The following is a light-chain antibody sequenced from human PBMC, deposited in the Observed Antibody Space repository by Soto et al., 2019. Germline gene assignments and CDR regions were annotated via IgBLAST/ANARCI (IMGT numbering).Light chain of an antibody. CDR3: QQYNTHSAT. Sequence: DIQMTQSPSSLSASLGDRVTITWRASQSISSYLNWYQQKQGKAPKLLIYDASSLESGVPSRFSGSGYGTEFNLTISSLQTDDFATYYCQQYNTHSATFGQGTKVDIK. CDR1: QSISSY. V-gene: IGKV1-5*01. J-gene: IGKJ1*01. CDR2: DAS.